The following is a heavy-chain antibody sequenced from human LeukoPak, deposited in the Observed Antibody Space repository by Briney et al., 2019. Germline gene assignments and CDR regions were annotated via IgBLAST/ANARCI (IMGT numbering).Heavy chain of an antibody. CDR2: INSDGRST. V-gene: IGHV3-74*01. Sequence: GGSLRLSCAGSGITFSSYWMHWVRQAPGKGLVWVSRINSDGRSTNCADSVKGRFTISRDNSKNTLYLQVNSLRAEDTAVYYCAKDLGTHGWIIDHWGQGTLVTVSS. CDR3: AKDLGTHGWIIDH. J-gene: IGHJ4*02. CDR1: GITFSSYW. D-gene: IGHD2-2*03.